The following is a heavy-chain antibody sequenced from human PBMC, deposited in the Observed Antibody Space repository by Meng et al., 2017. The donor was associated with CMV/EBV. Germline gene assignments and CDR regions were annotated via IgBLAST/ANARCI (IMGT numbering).Heavy chain of an antibody. CDR2: INHSGST. CDR3: ARGGNWFDP. Sequence: VQVPRLGAGMLKPSETLALTCAVYGGSFSGYYWSWIRQPPGKGLEWIGEINHSGSTNYNPSLKSRVTISVDTSKNQFSLKLSSVTAADTAVYYCARGGNWFDPWGQGTLVTVSS. J-gene: IGHJ5*02. V-gene: IGHV4-34*01. CDR1: GGSFSGYY.